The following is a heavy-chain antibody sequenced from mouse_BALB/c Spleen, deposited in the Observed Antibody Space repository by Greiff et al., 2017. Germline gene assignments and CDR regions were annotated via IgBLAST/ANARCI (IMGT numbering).Heavy chain of an antibody. Sequence: VKLMESGPEVVRPGVSVKISCKGSGYTFTDYAMHWVKQSHAKSLEWIGVISTYNGNTNYNQKFKGKATMTVDKSSSTAYMELARLTSEDSAIYYCARERAYYRYDEGDYYAMDYWGQGTSVTVSS. V-gene: IGHV1-67*01. CDR1: GYTFTDYA. J-gene: IGHJ4*01. D-gene: IGHD2-14*01. CDR2: ISTYNGNT. CDR3: ARERAYYRYDEGDYYAMDY.